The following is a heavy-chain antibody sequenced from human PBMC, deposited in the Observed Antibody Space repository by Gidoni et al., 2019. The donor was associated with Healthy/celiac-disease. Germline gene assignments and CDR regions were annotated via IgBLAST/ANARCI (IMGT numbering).Heavy chain of an antibody. CDR1: GYSFTSYW. CDR3: ARHEDLTGDFDY. CDR2: IVPSYSYT. D-gene: IGHD1-20*01. J-gene: IGHJ4*02. Sequence: EVQLVQSGAEVKKPGESLRISCKGSGYSFTSYWISWVRQMPGKGLEWMGRIVPSYSYTNYSPSFQGHVTFSADKSISTAYLQWSSLKASDTAMYYCARHEDLTGDFDYWGQGTLVTVSS. V-gene: IGHV5-10-1*03.